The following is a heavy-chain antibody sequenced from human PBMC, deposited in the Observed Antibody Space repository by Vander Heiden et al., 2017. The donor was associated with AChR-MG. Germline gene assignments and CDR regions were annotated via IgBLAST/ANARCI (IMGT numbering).Heavy chain of an antibody. CDR2: IYYSGST. J-gene: IGHJ4*02. V-gene: IGHV4-39*01. CDR3: ARRSIAAAGHDY. CDR1: GGSISSSSYY. D-gene: IGHD6-13*01. Sequence: QLQLQESGPGLVKPSETLSLTCTVSGGSISSSSYYWGWIRQPPGKGLEWIGSIYYSGSTYYNPSLKSRVTISVDTSKNQFSLKLRSVTAADTAVYYCARRSIAAAGHDYWGQGTLVTVSS.